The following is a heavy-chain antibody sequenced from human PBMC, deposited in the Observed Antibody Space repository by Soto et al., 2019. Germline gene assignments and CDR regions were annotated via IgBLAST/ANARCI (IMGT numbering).Heavy chain of an antibody. D-gene: IGHD3-10*02. CDR2: ISGSGGTK. Sequence: EVQLLESGGSLVQPGGSLRLSCAASGFTFSNYAMSWVRQAPGKGLVWVSAISGSGGTKLYTDSVKGRFTISRDNPKNRLYLEVKNLGAEDPARCYWAKEGVRRSRDLWGPGTLVTVAS. CDR1: GFTFSNYA. CDR3: AKEGVRRSRDL. J-gene: IGHJ4*02. V-gene: IGHV3-23*01.